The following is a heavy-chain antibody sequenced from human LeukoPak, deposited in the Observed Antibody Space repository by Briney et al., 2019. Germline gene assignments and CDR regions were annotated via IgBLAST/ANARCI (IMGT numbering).Heavy chain of an antibody. Sequence: GGSLRLSCTTSSFSFSDFDMNWVRQAPGEGLEWISYINFSGSTITYADSVKGRFIISRDNAKNSLYLQLNSLRAEDTAVYYCARENPYADFWGQATLVTVSS. J-gene: IGHJ4*02. CDR3: ARENPYADF. CDR2: INFSGSTI. D-gene: IGHD2/OR15-2a*01. V-gene: IGHV3-48*03. CDR1: SFSFSDFD.